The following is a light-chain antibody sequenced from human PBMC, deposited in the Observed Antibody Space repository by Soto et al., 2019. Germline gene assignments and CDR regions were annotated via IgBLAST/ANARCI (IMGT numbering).Light chain of an antibody. Sequence: DKLMTQSPATLSVSPGERVTLSCRASQILSSNLALYQQKPGQAPRLLIYGAVTRATGVPARFSGSESGTEFTLTISSLQSEDFAVYYCQQYNNWPPITFGQGTRLEI. CDR1: QILSSN. J-gene: IGKJ5*01. V-gene: IGKV3-15*01. CDR3: QQYNNWPPIT. CDR2: GAV.